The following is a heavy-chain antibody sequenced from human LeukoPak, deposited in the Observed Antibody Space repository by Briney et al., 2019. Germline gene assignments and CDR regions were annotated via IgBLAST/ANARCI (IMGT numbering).Heavy chain of an antibody. CDR1: GGSFSGYY. Sequence: SETLSLTCAVYGGSFSGYYWSWIRQPPGKGLEWIGYIYYSGSTYYNPSLKSRVTISVDTSKNQFSLKLSSVTAADTAVYYCARESCSGGSCYFGYWGQGTLVTVSS. CDR3: ARESCSGGSCYFGY. V-gene: IGHV4-34*09. CDR2: IYYSGST. J-gene: IGHJ4*02. D-gene: IGHD2-15*01.